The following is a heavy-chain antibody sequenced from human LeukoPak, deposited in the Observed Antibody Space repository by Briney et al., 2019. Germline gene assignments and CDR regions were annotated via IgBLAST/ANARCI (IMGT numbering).Heavy chain of an antibody. V-gene: IGHV3-23*01. D-gene: IGHD1-26*01. CDR1: GFTFTSYS. CDR3: AKGGKWDVTPFDY. J-gene: IGHJ4*02. Sequence: GGSLRLSCAASGFTFTSYSMNWVRQAPGKGLEWVSTISGGGGSTYYADSVKGRFTISRDNSKNTLYLQVNSLRAEDTAAYYCAKGGKWDVTPFDYWGQGTMVTVSS. CDR2: ISGGGGST.